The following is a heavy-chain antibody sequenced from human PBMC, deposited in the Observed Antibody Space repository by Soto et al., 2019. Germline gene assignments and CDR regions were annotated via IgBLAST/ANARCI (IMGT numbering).Heavy chain of an antibody. D-gene: IGHD6-13*01. CDR3: ARFLAGTGGYYFDH. V-gene: IGHV4-39*01. CDR2: IYYDGST. CDR1: AGSISRGSYY. J-gene: IGHJ4*02. Sequence: QLQLQESGPGLVKPSETLSLTCTVSAGSISRGSYYWGWIRQPPGKGLEWIGTIYYDGSTYDNPSFKSRVTITVDTSKNQFSLKLSSVTAADTSRYYCARFLAGTGGYYFDHWGQGTLVIVSS.